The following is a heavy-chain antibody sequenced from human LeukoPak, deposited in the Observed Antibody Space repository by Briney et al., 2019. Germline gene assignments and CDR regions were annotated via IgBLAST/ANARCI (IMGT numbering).Heavy chain of an antibody. J-gene: IGHJ4*02. Sequence: SETLSLTCAVYGGSFSGYYWSWIRQPPGKGLEWIGEINHSGSTNYNPSLKSRVTISVDTSKNQFSLKLSSVTAADTAVYYCAREDRYFEGSVYEDYWGQGTLVTVSS. CDR2: INHSGST. CDR3: AREDRYFEGSVYEDY. CDR1: GGSFSGYY. V-gene: IGHV4-34*01. D-gene: IGHD5/OR15-5a*01.